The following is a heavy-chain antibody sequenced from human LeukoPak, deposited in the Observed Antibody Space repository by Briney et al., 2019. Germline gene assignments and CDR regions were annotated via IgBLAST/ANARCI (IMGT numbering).Heavy chain of an antibody. D-gene: IGHD2-15*01. V-gene: IGHV3-30*04. CDR1: GFTFSNFA. J-gene: IGHJ4*02. Sequence: AGGSLRLSCAASGFTFSNFAMNWVRQAPGKGLEWVAFISDNGLRTYYLESVKGLFTISRDDSKNTLYLQMNSLRVEDTAVYYCARDRIGKYSIDYWGQGTLVTVSS. CDR3: ARDRIGKYSIDY. CDR2: ISDNGLRT.